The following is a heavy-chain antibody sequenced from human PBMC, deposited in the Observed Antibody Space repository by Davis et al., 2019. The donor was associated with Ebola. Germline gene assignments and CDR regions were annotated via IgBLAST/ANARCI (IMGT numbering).Heavy chain of an antibody. CDR1: GFTFSNYA. V-gene: IGHV3-23*01. D-gene: IGHD5-24*01. J-gene: IGHJ6*02. Sequence: GESLKISCAASGFTFSNYAMNWVRQAPGRGLEWVSSISSSGDSTYHADSVKGRFTISRDNAKNSLYLQMNSLRAEDTAVYYCARDYIEMATEISYYYGMDVWGQGTTVTVSS. CDR3: ARDYIEMATEISYYYGMDV. CDR2: ISSSGDST.